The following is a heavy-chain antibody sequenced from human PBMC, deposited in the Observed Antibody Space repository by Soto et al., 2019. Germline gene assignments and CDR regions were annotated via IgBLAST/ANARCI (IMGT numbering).Heavy chain of an antibody. CDR1: GFTFSDYY. CDR3: ARERVDTGMVTYHYYYGMEV. V-gene: IGHV3-11*01. CDR2: ISSSGRTI. J-gene: IGHJ6*02. Sequence: QVQLVESGGGLVKPGGSLRLSCAASGFTFSDYYMSWIRQAPGKGLEWVSYISSSGRTIYYADSVKGRFTISRDNVKNALYLQMNSLRGEDTAVYYCARERVDTGMVTYHYYYGMEVWGQGTTVTVSS. D-gene: IGHD5-18*01.